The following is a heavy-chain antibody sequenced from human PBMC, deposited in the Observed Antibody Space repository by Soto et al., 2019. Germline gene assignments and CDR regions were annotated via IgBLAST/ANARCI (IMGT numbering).Heavy chain of an antibody. CDR2: ISSSSSYI. V-gene: IGHV3-21*01. D-gene: IGHD3-22*01. J-gene: IGHJ4*02. Sequence: EVQLVESGGGLVKPGGSLRLSCAASGFTFSSYSMNWVRQAPGKGLEWVSSISSSSSYIYYADSVKGRFTISRDNAKNSLYLQMNSLRAEDTAVYYCASRAYDSSGYYYFDYWGQGTLVTVSS. CDR1: GFTFSSYS. CDR3: ASRAYDSSGYYYFDY.